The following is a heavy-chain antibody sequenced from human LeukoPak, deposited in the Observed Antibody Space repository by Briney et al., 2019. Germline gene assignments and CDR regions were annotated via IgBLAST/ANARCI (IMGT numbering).Heavy chain of an antibody. CDR1: GGSFSGYY. D-gene: IGHD4-23*01. CDR2: IYYSGST. Sequence: SETLSLTCAVYGGSFSGYYWGWIRQPPGKGLEWIGSIYYSGSTYYNPSLKSRVTISVDTSKNQFSLKLSSVTAADTAVYYCAREIYDYGGNTAFLFDYWGQGTLVTVSS. J-gene: IGHJ4*02. CDR3: AREIYDYGGNTAFLFDY. V-gene: IGHV4-34*01.